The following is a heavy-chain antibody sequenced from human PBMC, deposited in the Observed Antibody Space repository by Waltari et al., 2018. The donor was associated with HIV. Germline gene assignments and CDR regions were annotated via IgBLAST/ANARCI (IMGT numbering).Heavy chain of an antibody. Sequence: QVQLQQWGAGLLTPSETLSLTCAVYGESFSGYYWSWIRQSPGQGLEWIGEINHSGSTNYNPSLKSRVTVSVDTSKNQFSLKLSSVTAADTAVYYCARGSDRDNSGWVDQFDYWGQGTLVTVSS. V-gene: IGHV4-34*01. CDR3: ARGSDRDNSGWVDQFDY. CDR2: INHSGST. D-gene: IGHD6-19*01. J-gene: IGHJ4*02. CDR1: GESFSGYY.